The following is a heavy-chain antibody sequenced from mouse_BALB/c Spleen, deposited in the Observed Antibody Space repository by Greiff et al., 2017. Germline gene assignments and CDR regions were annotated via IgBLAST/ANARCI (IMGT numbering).Heavy chain of an antibody. CDR3: ARDGGLRQAWFAY. CDR1: GYTFTSYY. Sequence: QVQLQQSGPELVKPGASVRISCKASGYTFTSYYIHWVKQRPGQGLEWIGWIYPGNVNTKYNEKFKGKATLTADKSSSTAYMQLSSLTSEDSAVYFCARDGGLRQAWFAYWGQGTLVTVSA. D-gene: IGHD2-4*01. V-gene: IGHV1S56*01. CDR2: IYPGNVNT. J-gene: IGHJ3*01.